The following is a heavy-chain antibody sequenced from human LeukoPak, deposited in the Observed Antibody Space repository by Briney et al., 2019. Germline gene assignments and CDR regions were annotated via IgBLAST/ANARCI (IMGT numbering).Heavy chain of an antibody. D-gene: IGHD4-17*01. CDR1: GFTFSSYA. J-gene: IGHJ4*02. Sequence: GGSLRLSCAASGFTFSSYAMSWVRQAPGKGLEWVSAISGSGGSTHYADSVKGRFTISRDNSKNTLYLQMNSLRAEDTAVYYCAKRRDYGDYEPYYFDYWGQGTLVTVSS. CDR2: ISGSGGST. V-gene: IGHV3-23*01. CDR3: AKRRDYGDYEPYYFDY.